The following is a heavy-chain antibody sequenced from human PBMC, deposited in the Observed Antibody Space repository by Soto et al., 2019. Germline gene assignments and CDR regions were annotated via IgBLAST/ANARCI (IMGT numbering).Heavy chain of an antibody. V-gene: IGHV1-69*13. CDR3: ARHHQQKCGGDCYYFDY. CDR1: GGTFISYA. D-gene: IGHD2-21*02. Sequence: GASVKVSCKASGGTFISYAISWVRQAPGQGLEWMGGIIPIFGTANYAQKFQGRVTITADESTSTAYMELSSLRSEDTAVYYCARHHQQKCGGDCYYFDYWGQGTLVTSPQ. J-gene: IGHJ4*02. CDR2: IIPIFGTA.